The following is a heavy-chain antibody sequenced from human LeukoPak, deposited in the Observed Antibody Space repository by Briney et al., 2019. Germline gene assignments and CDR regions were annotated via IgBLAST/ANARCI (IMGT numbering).Heavy chain of an antibody. Sequence: SQTLSLTCAISGDSFSINSAAWNWIRQPPSRGLEWLGRTYQRSKWYNDYAVSVKSRITINPDISKNQFSLQLNSVTPEDTAVYYCARSPPPYSSGWYFDYWGQGTLVTVSS. CDR3: ARSPPPYSSGWYFDY. V-gene: IGHV6-1*01. CDR2: TYQRSKWYN. J-gene: IGHJ4*02. D-gene: IGHD6-19*01. CDR1: GDSFSINSAA.